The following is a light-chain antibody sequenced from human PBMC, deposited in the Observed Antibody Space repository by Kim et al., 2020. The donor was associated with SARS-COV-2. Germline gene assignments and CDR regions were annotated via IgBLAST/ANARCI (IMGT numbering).Light chain of an antibody. V-gene: IGLV1-47*02. CDR1: TSNIGSSS. J-gene: IGLJ3*02. Sequence: GQRVTISCSGSTSNIGSSSVYWYQQFPGTAPKLLIYYTNKRPSGVPDRFSGSKSGTSASLAISGLRSEDDGDYYCAAWDDSLSGWVFGGGTKLTVL. CDR3: AAWDDSLSGWV. CDR2: YTN.